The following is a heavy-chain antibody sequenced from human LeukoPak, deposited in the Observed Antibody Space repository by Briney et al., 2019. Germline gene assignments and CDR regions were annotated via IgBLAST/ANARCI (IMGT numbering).Heavy chain of an antibody. J-gene: IGHJ4*02. D-gene: IGHD5-18*01. CDR3: ASREDSYGYFDY. V-gene: IGHV1-46*03. CDR2: INPSGGST. CDR1: GYTFTSYY. Sequence: ASVKVSCKASGYTFTSYYMHWVRQAPGQGLEWMGIINPSGGSTSYAQKFQGRVTMTRDTSTSTVYMELSSLRSEDTAVYCCASREDSYGYFDYWGQGTLVTVSS.